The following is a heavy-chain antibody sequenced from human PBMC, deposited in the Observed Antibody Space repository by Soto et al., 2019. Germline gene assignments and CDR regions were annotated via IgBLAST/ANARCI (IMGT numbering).Heavy chain of an antibody. J-gene: IGHJ4*02. CDR2: ISGSGGET. D-gene: IGHD5-12*01. V-gene: IGHV3-23*01. CDR1: GFTFSNHA. Sequence: RRLSCATSGFTFSNHAMNWVRQAPGKGLECVSTISGSGGETYYTDSVRGRFTISRDNSKNTLYLQMNSLRADDTAIYYCARRTRDGYNSPLDSWGQGTLVTVSS. CDR3: ARRTRDGYNSPLDS.